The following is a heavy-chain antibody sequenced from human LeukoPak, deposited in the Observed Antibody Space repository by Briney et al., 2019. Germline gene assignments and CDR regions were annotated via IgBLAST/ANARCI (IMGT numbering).Heavy chain of an antibody. CDR3: ASATTYYYYGMDV. J-gene: IGHJ6*02. CDR2: IYYSGST. CDR1: GGSISNDSYY. V-gene: IGHV4-39*01. D-gene: IGHD1-14*01. Sequence: SETLSLTCTVSGGSISNDSYYCGWIRQPPGKGLEWIGNIYYSGSTYYNPSLKSRVTISVDTSKNQFSLKLSSVTAADAAVYYCASATTYYYYGMDVWGQGTPVTVSS.